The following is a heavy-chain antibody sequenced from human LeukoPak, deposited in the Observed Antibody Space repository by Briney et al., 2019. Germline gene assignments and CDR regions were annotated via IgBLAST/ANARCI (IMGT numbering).Heavy chain of an antibody. Sequence: GGSLRLSCAASGFTFDDYAMHWVRQAPGKGLEWVSGISWNSGSIGYADSVKGRFTISRDNSKNTLSLQMNSLRAEDTAVYYCAKGVDYCSGGSCPADYWGPGTLVTVSS. CDR3: AKGVDYCSGGSCPADY. CDR2: ISWNSGSI. V-gene: IGHV3-9*01. J-gene: IGHJ4*02. D-gene: IGHD2-15*01. CDR1: GFTFDDYA.